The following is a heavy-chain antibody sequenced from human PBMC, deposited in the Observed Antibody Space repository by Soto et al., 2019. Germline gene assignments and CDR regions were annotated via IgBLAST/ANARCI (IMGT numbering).Heavy chain of an antibody. V-gene: IGHV1-69*01. CDR1: GGTFTKYA. J-gene: IGHJ4*02. D-gene: IGHD3-16*02. Sequence: QVQLVQSGAEVKKPGSAVKVSCKASGGTFTKYAMNWVRQAPGQGPEWMGGIIPICDTPRYAQRFQGRVTITVDESTNTAYMDLSSLTFEDTAMYYCARSIGSGGVVGGFDYWGQGTLVTVSS. CDR3: ARSIGSGGVVGGFDY. CDR2: IIPICDTP.